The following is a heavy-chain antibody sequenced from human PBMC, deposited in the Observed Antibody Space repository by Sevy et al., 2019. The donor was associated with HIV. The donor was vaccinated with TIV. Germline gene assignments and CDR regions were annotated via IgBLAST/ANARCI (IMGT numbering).Heavy chain of an antibody. Sequence: SGPTLANPTQTLTLTCTFSGFSLSTSGMCVSWIRQPPGKALEWLALIDWDDDKYYSTSLKTRLTISKDTSKNQVVLTMTNMDPVDTATYYCARTQQLNYYYYGMDVWGQGTTVTVSS. D-gene: IGHD6-13*01. CDR3: ARTQQLNYYYYGMDV. V-gene: IGHV2-70*01. CDR2: IDWDDDK. J-gene: IGHJ6*02. CDR1: GFSLSTSGMC.